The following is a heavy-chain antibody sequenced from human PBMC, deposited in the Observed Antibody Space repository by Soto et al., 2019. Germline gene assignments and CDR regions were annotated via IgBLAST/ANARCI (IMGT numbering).Heavy chain of an antibody. CDR3: ASFNYYDSSGYYYVPTADY. Sequence: PSETLSLTCTVSGGSISSSSYYWGWIRQPPGKGLEWIGSIYYSGSTYYNPSLKSRVAISVDTSKNQFSLKLSSVTAADTAVHYCASFNYYDSSGYYYVPTADYWGQGTLVTVSS. CDR1: GGSISSSSYY. D-gene: IGHD3-22*01. J-gene: IGHJ4*02. CDR2: IYYSGST. V-gene: IGHV4-39*01.